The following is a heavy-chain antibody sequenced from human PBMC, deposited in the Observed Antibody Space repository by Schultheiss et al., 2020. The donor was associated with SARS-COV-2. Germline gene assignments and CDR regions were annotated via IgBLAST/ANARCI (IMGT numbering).Heavy chain of an antibody. Sequence: GESLKISCAASGFTFSSYGMHWVRQAPGKGLEWVAVISYDGSNKYYADSVKGRFTISRDNSKNTLYLQMNSLRAEDTAVYYCAKDYSLYSYGSRYGMDVWGQGTTVTVSS. D-gene: IGHD5-18*01. CDR1: GFTFSSYG. V-gene: IGHV3-30*18. CDR3: AKDYSLYSYGSRYGMDV. CDR2: ISYDGSNK. J-gene: IGHJ6*02.